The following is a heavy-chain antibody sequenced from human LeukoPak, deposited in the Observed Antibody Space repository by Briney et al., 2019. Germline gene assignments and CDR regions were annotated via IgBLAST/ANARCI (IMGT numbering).Heavy chain of an antibody. V-gene: IGHV3-23*01. CDR3: AKASFGVVIVFDY. CDR2: FSGSGGST. J-gene: IGHJ4*02. D-gene: IGHD3-3*01. Sequence: TGGSLRLSCAASRFTFSTYAMSWVRQAPGKWLEWVSAFSGSGGSTYYAESVKGRFTIARDNSKNTLYLQMNSLRAEDTAVYYCAKASFGVVIVFDYWGQGTLVTVSS. CDR1: RFTFSTYA.